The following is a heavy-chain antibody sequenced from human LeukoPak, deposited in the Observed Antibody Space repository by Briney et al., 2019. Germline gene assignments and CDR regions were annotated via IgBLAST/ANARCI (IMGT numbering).Heavy chain of an antibody. CDR2: ISGSGGGT. CDR1: GFTFSSYA. D-gene: IGHD3-3*01. V-gene: IGHV3-23*01. J-gene: IGHJ4*02. Sequence: GGSLRLSCAASGFTFSSYAMSWVRQAPGKGLEWVSAISGSGGGTYYADSVKGRFTISRDNSKNTLYLQMNSLRAEDTAVYYCAKDLAIFGIPYYFDYWGQGTLVTVSS. CDR3: AKDLAIFGIPYYFDY.